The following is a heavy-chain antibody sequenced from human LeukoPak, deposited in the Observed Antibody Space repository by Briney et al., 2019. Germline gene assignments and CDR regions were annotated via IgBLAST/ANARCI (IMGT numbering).Heavy chain of an antibody. J-gene: IGHJ4*02. V-gene: IGHV3-23*01. CDR1: GFTFSGYA. Sequence: PGGSLRLSCVAPGFTFSGYAMSWVRQAPGKGLEWVSSISDSGDSTNYADSVKGRVTISRDNSKNTLYLQMNSLRDDDTAVYHCPKEGRGYDYSNGGYKYYFDYWGQGTLVTVSS. CDR3: PKEGRGYDYSNGGYKYYFDY. D-gene: IGHD4-11*01. CDR2: ISDSGDST.